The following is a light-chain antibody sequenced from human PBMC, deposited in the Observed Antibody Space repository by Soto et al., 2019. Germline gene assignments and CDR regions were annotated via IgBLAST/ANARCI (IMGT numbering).Light chain of an antibody. J-gene: IGKJ5*01. Sequence: DIQMTQSPSSLSASVGDRVTITCRASQSISSYLNWYQQKPGKAPKLLIYAASSLQSGVPSRFSGSGSGTDFTLIINRLQPEDFALYFCQHYGRGSPIAFGLGTRLEIK. CDR1: QSISSY. CDR3: QHYGRGSPIA. V-gene: IGKV1-39*01. CDR2: AAS.